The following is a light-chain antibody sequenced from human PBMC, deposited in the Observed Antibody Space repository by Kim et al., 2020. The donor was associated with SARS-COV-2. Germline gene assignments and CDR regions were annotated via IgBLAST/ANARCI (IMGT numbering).Light chain of an antibody. CDR3: QQTYSSPYT. CDR2: TTA. J-gene: IGKJ2*01. V-gene: IGKV1-39*01. Sequence: SESAGYTVPITCRASQSIANYLHWYQQKPGKAPILLIYTTANLQSGVPSRFSGSGFGTDFTLTISSLQPEDSATYYCQQTYSSPYTFAQGTKLEI. CDR1: QSIANY.